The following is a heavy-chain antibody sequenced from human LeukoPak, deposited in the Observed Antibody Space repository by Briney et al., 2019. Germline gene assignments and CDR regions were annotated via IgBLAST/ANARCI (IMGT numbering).Heavy chain of an antibody. CDR3: ARGGIYDSSGYDY. J-gene: IGHJ4*02. CDR2: INHSGST. Sequence: SETLSLTCTVSGGSISSYYWSWIRQPPGKGLEWIGEINHSGSTNYNPSLKSRVTISVDTSKNQFSLKLSSVTAADTAVYYCARGGIYDSSGYDYWGQGTLVTVSS. CDR1: GGSISSYY. V-gene: IGHV4-34*01. D-gene: IGHD3-22*01.